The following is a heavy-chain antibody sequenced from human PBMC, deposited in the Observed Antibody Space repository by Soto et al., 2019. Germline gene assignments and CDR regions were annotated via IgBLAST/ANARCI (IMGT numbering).Heavy chain of an antibody. D-gene: IGHD5-12*01. CDR2: ISWNSDTK. CDR3: ANAKNRVTTITGAFDI. Sequence: EGQLVESGGGWVQPGRSLRLSCAASGFTFDDYAMHWVRQAPGKGLEWVSGISWNSDTKGHADSVKGRFTISRDNAKNSLYLQMNSLRAEDSALYYCANAKNRVTTITGAFDIRGQGTMVTVSS. CDR1: GFTFDDYA. J-gene: IGHJ3*02. V-gene: IGHV3-9*01.